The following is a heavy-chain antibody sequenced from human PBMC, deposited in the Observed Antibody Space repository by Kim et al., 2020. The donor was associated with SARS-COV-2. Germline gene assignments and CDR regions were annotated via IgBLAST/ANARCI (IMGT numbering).Heavy chain of an antibody. CDR3: ARGKEGQQLVMAY. Sequence: SQKFQGRVTITRETSANTAYMELSSLRSADTAAYYCARGKEGQQLVMAYWGQGTLVTVSS. J-gene: IGHJ4*02. D-gene: IGHD6-13*01. V-gene: IGHV1-3*01.